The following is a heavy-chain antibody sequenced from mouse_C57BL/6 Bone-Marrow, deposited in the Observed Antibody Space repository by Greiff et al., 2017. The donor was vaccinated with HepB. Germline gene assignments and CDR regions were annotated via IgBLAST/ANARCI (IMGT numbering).Heavy chain of an antibody. Sequence: VQLQQSGAELVRPGASVKLSCTASGFNIKDDYMHWVKQRPEQGLEWIGWIDPENGDTEYASKFQGKATITADTSSNTAYLQLSSLPSEDTAVYYCTTFGTRYYAMDYWGQGTSVTVSS. CDR2: IDPENGDT. CDR3: TTFGTRYYAMDY. V-gene: IGHV14-4*01. J-gene: IGHJ4*01. D-gene: IGHD4-1*01. CDR1: GFNIKDDY.